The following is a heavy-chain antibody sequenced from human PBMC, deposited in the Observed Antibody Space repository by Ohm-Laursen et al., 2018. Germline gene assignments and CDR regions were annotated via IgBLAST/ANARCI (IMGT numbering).Heavy chain of an antibody. CDR1: GGSISSYY. J-gene: IGHJ4*01. Sequence: PPGTLSLTCPISGGSISSYYWSWIRQPAGKGLEWIGLIYASGITNYNPSLKSRLTMSVDTSKNSFSLKLDSLTAADTAVYYCARAPGYGYDFDSWGHGTLVSVSS. CDR3: ARAPGYGYDFDS. D-gene: IGHD5-18*01. CDR2: IYASGIT. V-gene: IGHV4-4*07.